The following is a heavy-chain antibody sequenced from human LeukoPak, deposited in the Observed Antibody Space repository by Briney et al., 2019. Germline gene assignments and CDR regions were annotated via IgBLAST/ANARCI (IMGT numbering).Heavy chain of an antibody. CDR3: ARDPGDYGASI. J-gene: IGHJ3*02. Sequence: GRSLRLSCAASGFTFDDYAMHWVRQAPGKGLGWVSGISWNSGSIGYADSVKGRFTISRDNAKNSLYLQMNSLRAEDTALYYCARDPGDYGASIWGQGTMVTVSS. CDR1: GFTFDDYA. D-gene: IGHD4-17*01. V-gene: IGHV3-9*01. CDR2: ISWNSGSI.